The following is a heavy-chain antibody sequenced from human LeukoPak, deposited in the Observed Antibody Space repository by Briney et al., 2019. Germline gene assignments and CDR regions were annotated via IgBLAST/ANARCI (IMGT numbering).Heavy chain of an antibody. CDR3: ARVAGIAED. CDR2: ISSSSRYI. D-gene: IGHD6-13*01. J-gene: IGHJ4*02. CDR1: GFTFSSYS. Sequence: GGALRLSCVACGFTFSSYSMNWVGQAPGQGLEWVSSISSSSRYIYYADSVKGRFTISRDNAKNSLYLQMNSLRAEDTAVYYCARVAGIAEDWGQGTLVTVSS. V-gene: IGHV3-21*01.